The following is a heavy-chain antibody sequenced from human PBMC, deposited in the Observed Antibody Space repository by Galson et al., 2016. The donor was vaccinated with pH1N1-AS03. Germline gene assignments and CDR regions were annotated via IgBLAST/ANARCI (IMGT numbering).Heavy chain of an antibody. Sequence: SLRLSCAASGFTFSTYTMNWVRQAPGKGLEWIAYISRTSENIFYADSVKGRFTISRDNPKNSLNRQMTSLRREDTAVYYCATEQAAEGYCLWGQGTPVTASS. J-gene: IGHJ4*02. CDR3: ATEQAAEGYCL. CDR1: GFTFSTYT. D-gene: IGHD6-13*01. CDR2: ISRTSENI. V-gene: IGHV3-48*04.